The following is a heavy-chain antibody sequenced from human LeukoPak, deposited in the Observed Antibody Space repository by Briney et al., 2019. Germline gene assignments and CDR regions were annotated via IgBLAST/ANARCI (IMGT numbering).Heavy chain of an antibody. CDR3: ARHLSGVTGYTYGRGIDY. CDR2: IKKDGSEK. V-gene: IGHV3-7*01. D-gene: IGHD5-18*01. J-gene: IGHJ4*02. CDR1: ELIFSDFS. Sequence: GGSLRLSCVASELIFSDFSMTWVRHSRGKGPEWVATIKKDGSEKYYVDSVKGRFTISRDNAKKSLYLQMNSLRAEDTAVYYCARHLSGVTGYTYGRGIDYWGQGTLVTVSS.